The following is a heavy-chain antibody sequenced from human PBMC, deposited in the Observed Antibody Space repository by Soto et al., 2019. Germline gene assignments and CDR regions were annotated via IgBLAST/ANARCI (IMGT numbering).Heavy chain of an antibody. Sequence: HPGGSLRLSCAASGFTVSSNYMSWVRQAPGKGLEWVSFIYSGGSTYYADSVKGRFTISRDNSKNTLYLQMNSLRAEDTAVYYCAREKYYILTAYADYWGQGTLFTVSS. V-gene: IGHV3-66*01. D-gene: IGHD3-9*01. CDR1: GFTVSSNY. CDR3: AREKYYILTAYADY. J-gene: IGHJ4*02. CDR2: IYSGGST.